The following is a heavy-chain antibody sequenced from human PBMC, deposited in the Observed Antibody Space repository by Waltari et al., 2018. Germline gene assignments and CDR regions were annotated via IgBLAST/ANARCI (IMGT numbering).Heavy chain of an antibody. CDR1: GCTFRTYA. CDR3: ARDRTRGFGVVITNGGY. J-gene: IGHJ4*02. D-gene: IGHD3-3*01. V-gene: IGHV1-69*10. Sequence: QAQLVQSGAEVKKPGSSVEVSCEASGCTFRTYAIRWARQALGQGLEWMGGIIPILGIANYAQKFQGRVTITADKSTSTAYMELSSLRSEDTAVYYCARDRTRGFGVVITNGGYWGQGTLVTVSS. CDR2: IIPILGIA.